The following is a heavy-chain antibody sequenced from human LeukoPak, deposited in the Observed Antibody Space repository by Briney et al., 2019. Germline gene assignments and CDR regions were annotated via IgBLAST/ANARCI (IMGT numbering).Heavy chain of an antibody. V-gene: IGHV3-23*01. CDR3: ARGFGSSIPYSYYYYLDV. Sequence: GGSLRLSCAASGFTFSRYVMSWVRQAPGKGLEWVSAISGSGETKYYADSVKGRFTISRDNSRNTLYMEMSSLRAEDDTAVYYCARGFGSSIPYSYYYYLDVWGKGTTVTVSS. D-gene: IGHD6-6*01. J-gene: IGHJ6*03. CDR1: GFTFSRYV. CDR2: ISGSGETK.